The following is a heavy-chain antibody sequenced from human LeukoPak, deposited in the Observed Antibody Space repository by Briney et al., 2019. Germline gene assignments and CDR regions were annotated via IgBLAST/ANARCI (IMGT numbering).Heavy chain of an antibody. CDR1: GFTFSNFG. Sequence: PGGSLRLSCAASGFTFSNFGMNWVRQAPGKGLEWVSYIGSTSTTIYYADSVKGRFTISRDNAKNSLYLQMNSLRAEDTAVYYCARDRNVNYFDYWGQGTLVTVSS. CDR2: IGSTSTTI. D-gene: IGHD1-14*01. CDR3: ARDRNVNYFDY. J-gene: IGHJ4*02. V-gene: IGHV3-48*01.